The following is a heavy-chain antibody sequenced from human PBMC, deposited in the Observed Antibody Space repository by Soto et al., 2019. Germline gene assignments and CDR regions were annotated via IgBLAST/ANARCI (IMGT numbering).Heavy chain of an antibody. CDR1: GYSFTSYW. J-gene: IGHJ6*02. Sequence: PGESLKISCKGSGYSFTSYWISWVRQMPGRGLEWMGRIDPSDSYTNYSPSFQGHVTISADKSISTAYLQWSSLKASDTAMYYCASGFPSGKIEGHYYYYYGMDVWGQGTTVTVSS. CDR2: IDPSDSYT. V-gene: IGHV5-10-1*01. D-gene: IGHD2-2*03. CDR3: ASGFPSGKIEGHYYYYYGMDV.